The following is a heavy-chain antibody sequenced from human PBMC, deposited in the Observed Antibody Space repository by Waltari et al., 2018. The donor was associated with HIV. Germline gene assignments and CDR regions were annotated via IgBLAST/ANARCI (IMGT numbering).Heavy chain of an antibody. CDR3: ARDYGSGSHYNY. Sequence: EVQLVESGGGVVRPGGSLRLSCVASGFNFDDYGMSWVRQAPGKGLEWVSGINWNGGSTGYADSVKGRFSISRDNAKNSLYLQMNSLRAEDTALYYCARDYGSGSHYNYWGQGTLVTVSS. CDR1: GFNFDDYG. CDR2: INWNGGST. V-gene: IGHV3-20*04. D-gene: IGHD3-10*01. J-gene: IGHJ4*02.